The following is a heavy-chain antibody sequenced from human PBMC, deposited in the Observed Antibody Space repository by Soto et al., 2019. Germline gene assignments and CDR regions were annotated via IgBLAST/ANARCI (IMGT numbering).Heavy chain of an antibody. J-gene: IGHJ5*02. CDR1: GITSTTYA. CDR2: INTGNGNT. D-gene: IGHD5-12*01. V-gene: IGHV1-3*04. Sequence: QVQLVQSVAEVKKPGASVKVSCKASGITSTTYAIHWVRQVPGQGLEWMGWINTGNGNTRYSQRFLGRVSLTTDTSASTASMDLSSLTSEDTAVYYCARAISGYVTWGQGTLITVSS. CDR3: ARAISGYVT.